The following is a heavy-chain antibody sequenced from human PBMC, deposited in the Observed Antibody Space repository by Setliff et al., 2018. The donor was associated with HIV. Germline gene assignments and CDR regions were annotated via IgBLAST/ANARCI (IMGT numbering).Heavy chain of an antibody. CDR3: ALDNGS. Sequence: ASVKVSCKASGYTLTGYYMHWVRLAPGLGLEWMGWINPHSGNTDFAQRFQGRITITADTSTDTAYMELSSLRSEDTAVYYCALDNGSWGQGTLVTVSS. D-gene: IGHD5-12*01. CDR1: GYTLTGYY. CDR2: INPHSGNT. V-gene: IGHV1-2*02. J-gene: IGHJ4*02.